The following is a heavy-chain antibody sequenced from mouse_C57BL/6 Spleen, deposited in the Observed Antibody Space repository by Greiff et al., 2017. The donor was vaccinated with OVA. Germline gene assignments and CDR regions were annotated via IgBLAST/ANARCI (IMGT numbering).Heavy chain of an antibody. V-gene: IGHV1-82*01. D-gene: IGHD2-5*01. CDR1: GYAFSSSW. Sequence: VQVVESGPELVKPGASVKISCKASGYAFSSSWMNWVKQRPGKGLEWIGRLYPGDGDTNYNGKFKGKATLTADKSSSTAYMQLSSLTSEDSAVYFCARTYYSNYLDYWGQGTTLTVSS. CDR2: LYPGDGDT. CDR3: ARTYYSNYLDY. J-gene: IGHJ2*01.